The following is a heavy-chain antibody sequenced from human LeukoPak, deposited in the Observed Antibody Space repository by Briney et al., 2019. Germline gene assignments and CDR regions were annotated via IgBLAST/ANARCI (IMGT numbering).Heavy chain of an antibody. CDR3: ATESIPDY. Sequence: PGGSLRPSCAASGFTFSSYSMNWVRQAPGKGLVWVSYISSTRSPIHYADSVKGRFTISRDNAKNSLYLQMNSLRAEDTAVYYCATESIPDYWGQGTLVTVSP. J-gene: IGHJ4*02. CDR2: ISSTRSPI. D-gene: IGHD2/OR15-2a*01. CDR1: GFTFSSYS. V-gene: IGHV3-48*01.